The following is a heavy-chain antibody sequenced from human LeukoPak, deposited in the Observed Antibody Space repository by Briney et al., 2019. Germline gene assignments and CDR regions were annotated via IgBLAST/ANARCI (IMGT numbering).Heavy chain of an antibody. CDR3: ARPRFPYYRLSGTYYMDV. CDR2: INAGNGNT. CDR1: GYTFTSYA. V-gene: IGHV1-3*03. J-gene: IGHJ6*03. D-gene: IGHD3-10*01. Sequence: ASVKVSCKASGYTFTSYAMHWVRQAPGQRLEWMGWINAGNGNTKYSQEFQGRVTITRDTSASTAYMELSSLRSEDMAVYYCARPRFPYYRLSGTYYMDVWGKGTTVIVSS.